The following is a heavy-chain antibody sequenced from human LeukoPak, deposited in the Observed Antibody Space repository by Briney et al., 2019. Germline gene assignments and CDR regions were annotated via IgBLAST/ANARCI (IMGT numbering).Heavy chain of an antibody. Sequence: GSLRLSCAASGFTFSSYWMSLVRQAPGEGLGLVANIKQDGSEKYYVDSVKGRFTISRDNAKNSLYLQMNSLRAEDTAVYYCARSIVGATTLDYWGQGTLVTVSS. CDR2: IKQDGSEK. CDR1: GFTFSSYW. J-gene: IGHJ4*02. V-gene: IGHV3-7*03. CDR3: ARSIVGATTLDY. D-gene: IGHD1-26*01.